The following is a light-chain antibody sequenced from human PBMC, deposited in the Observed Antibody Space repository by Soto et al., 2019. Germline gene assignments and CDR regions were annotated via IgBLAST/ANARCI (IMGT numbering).Light chain of an antibody. CDR2: GAS. CDR1: QSVSSH. V-gene: IGKV3-11*01. CDR3: QQRSNWPT. J-gene: IGKJ1*01. Sequence: EIVMTQSPDNLFLSLCDGATLSCRASQSVSSHLAWYQHKPGQAPRLLIYGASTRATGIPARFSGSGSGTDFTLTISSLEPEDFAVYYCQQRSNWPTFGQGTKVDI.